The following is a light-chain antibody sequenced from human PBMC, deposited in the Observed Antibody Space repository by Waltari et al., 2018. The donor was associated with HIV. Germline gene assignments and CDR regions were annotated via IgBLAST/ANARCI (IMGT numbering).Light chain of an antibody. CDR1: TGAVTSGYY. V-gene: IGLV7-43*01. CDR3: LLYYGGAQPHVV. CDR2: STT. J-gene: IGLJ2*01. Sequence: QTVVTQEPSLTVSPGGTVTLTCASSTGAVTSGYYPNWFQQKPGQPPRAPIYSTTKKHSWTPARFSGSLLGGKAALTLSGVQPEDEAEYYCLLYYGGAQPHVVFGGGTKLTVL.